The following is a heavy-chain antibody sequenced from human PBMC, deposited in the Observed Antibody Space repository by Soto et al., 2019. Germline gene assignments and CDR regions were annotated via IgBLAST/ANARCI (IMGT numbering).Heavy chain of an antibody. D-gene: IGHD6-13*01. V-gene: IGHV3-33*01. Sequence: QVQLVESGGGVVQPGRSPRLSCAASGFTFSSYGMHWVRQAPGKGLEWVAVIWYDGSNKYYADSVKGRFTISRDNSKNTLYLQMNSLRAEDTAVYYCARVLDTAAAEYWGQGTLVTVSS. CDR3: ARVLDTAAAEY. J-gene: IGHJ4*02. CDR2: IWYDGSNK. CDR1: GFTFSSYG.